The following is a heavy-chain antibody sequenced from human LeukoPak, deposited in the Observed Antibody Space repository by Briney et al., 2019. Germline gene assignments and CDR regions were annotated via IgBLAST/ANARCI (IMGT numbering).Heavy chain of an antibody. CDR2: INVDDSSK. D-gene: IGHD1-26*01. CDR3: TRDTDGSLDY. V-gene: IGHV3-7*01. CDR1: GFTFSTSW. Sequence: GGSLRLSCAASGFTFSTSWMTWVRQAPGKGLERVAIINVDDSSKSYLDSVKGRFTISRDNAKNSLYLQMNNLRADDTAVYYCTRDTDGSLDYWGQGILVTVAS. J-gene: IGHJ4*02.